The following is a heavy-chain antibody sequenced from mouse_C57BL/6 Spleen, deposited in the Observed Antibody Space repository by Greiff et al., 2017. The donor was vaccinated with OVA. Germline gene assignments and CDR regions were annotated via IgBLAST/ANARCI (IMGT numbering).Heavy chain of an antibody. CDR1: GFTFSSYA. D-gene: IGHD4-1*02. V-gene: IGHV5-4*01. Sequence: EVHLVESGGGLVKPGGSLKLSCAASGFTFSSYAMSWVRQTPEKRLEWVATLSAGGSYTYYPDNVKGRFTISRDNAKNNLYLQMSHLKSEDTAMYYCARATGTRDYAMDYWGQGTSVTVSS. CDR2: LSAGGSYT. CDR3: ARATGTRDYAMDY. J-gene: IGHJ4*01.